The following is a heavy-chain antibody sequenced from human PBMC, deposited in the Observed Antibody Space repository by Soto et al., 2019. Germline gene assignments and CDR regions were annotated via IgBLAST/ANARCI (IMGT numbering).Heavy chain of an antibody. D-gene: IGHD3-22*01. CDR2: IIPICGTA. CDR3: ARSRVTYYYDRSAFDI. Sequence: QVQLVQSGAEVKKPGSSVKVSCKASGGTFSSYAISWVRQAPGQGLEWMGGIIPICGTANYAQKFQGRVTITADESTSTAYMELSSLRSEDTAVYYCARSRVTYYYDRSAFDICGQGTMVTVSS. J-gene: IGHJ3*02. V-gene: IGHV1-69*01. CDR1: GGTFSSYA.